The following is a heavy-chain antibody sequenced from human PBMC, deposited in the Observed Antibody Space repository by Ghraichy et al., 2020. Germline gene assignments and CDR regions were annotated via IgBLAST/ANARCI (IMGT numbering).Heavy chain of an antibody. V-gene: IGHV3-30*01. D-gene: IGHD2/OR15-2a*01. CDR2: ISSDEEKT. CDR1: GFTFSSYA. Sequence: GGSLRLSCAGSGFTFSSYAMHWVRQAPGKGLEWVAVISSDEEKTYYADSVKGRFSIYRDNSKNMLYLQMNSLRAEDTAVYYCARDFYGDTSSPGMDVWGQGTTVTVSS. CDR3: ARDFYGDTSSPGMDV. J-gene: IGHJ6*02.